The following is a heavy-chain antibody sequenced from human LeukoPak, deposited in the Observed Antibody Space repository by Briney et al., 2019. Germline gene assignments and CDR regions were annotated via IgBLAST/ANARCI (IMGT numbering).Heavy chain of an antibody. Sequence: PGGSLRLSCAASGFNVSTNYMSWVRQAPGKGLEWVSVLYTGGNKYYADFVKGRFTISRDNSNNMVFLQMNSLTVEDTALYYCAGGQMFTSGGFDNWGQGTLVTVSS. J-gene: IGHJ4*02. D-gene: IGHD6-19*01. CDR1: GFNVSTNY. CDR3: AGGQMFTSGGFDN. V-gene: IGHV3-53*01. CDR2: LYTGGNK.